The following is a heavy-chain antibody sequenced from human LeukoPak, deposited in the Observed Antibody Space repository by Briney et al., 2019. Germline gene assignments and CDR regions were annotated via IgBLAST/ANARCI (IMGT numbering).Heavy chain of an antibody. CDR3: TTEYYASGALTPIDY. CDR2: IKSRADGGTT. J-gene: IGHJ4*02. CDR1: GFTFDDYA. V-gene: IGHV3-15*01. Sequence: KTGGSLRLSCAASGFTFDDYAMHWVRQAPGKGLEWVGRIKSRADGGTTDYAAPVKGRFTISKDDSKNTLYLQMNSLKSEDTAVYYCTTEYYASGALTPIDYWGQGTLVTVSS. D-gene: IGHD2/OR15-2a*01.